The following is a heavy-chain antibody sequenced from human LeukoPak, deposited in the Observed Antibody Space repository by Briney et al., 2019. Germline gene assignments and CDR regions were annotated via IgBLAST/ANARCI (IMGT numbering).Heavy chain of an antibody. V-gene: IGHV3-9*01. Sequence: PGGSLRLSCAASGFTFDDYAMHWVRQAPGKGLEWVSGISWNSGSIGYADSVKGRFTISRDNAKNSLYLQMNSLRAEDTALYYCAKGPRAAASYYFDYWGQGTLVTVSS. CDR3: AKGPRAAASYYFDY. J-gene: IGHJ4*02. CDR1: GFTFDDYA. D-gene: IGHD6-13*01. CDR2: ISWNSGSI.